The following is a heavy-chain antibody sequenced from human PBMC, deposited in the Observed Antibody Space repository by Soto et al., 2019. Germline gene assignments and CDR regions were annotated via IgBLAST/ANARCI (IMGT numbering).Heavy chain of an antibody. Sequence: PSETLSLTCTVSGGPITSRWWSWIRQPPGKGLEWIGYVSSSDEAAYNPSLETRVSISRDTAKNHFSLAMSSVAAADTAVYYCASPSYNGGWAWVHWGQGILVTVSS. J-gene: IGHJ4*02. V-gene: IGHV4-59*11. D-gene: IGHD6-19*01. CDR3: ASPSYNGGWAWVH. CDR2: VSSSDEA. CDR1: GGPITSRW.